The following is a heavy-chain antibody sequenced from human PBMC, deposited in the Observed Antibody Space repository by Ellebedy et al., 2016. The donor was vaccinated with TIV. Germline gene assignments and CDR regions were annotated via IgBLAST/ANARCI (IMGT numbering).Heavy chain of an antibody. J-gene: IGHJ5*02. CDR3: AREWGFDP. CDR1: GYTFTAYY. Sequence: AASVKVSCKASGYTFTAYYMHWVRQAPGQGLEWMGWISADTGNTKYAQKVQGRVTMTTDTSTSIAYMELRSLRSDDTAVYYCAREWGFDPWGQGTLVTVSS. V-gene: IGHV1-18*04. CDR2: ISADTGNT. D-gene: IGHD1-26*01.